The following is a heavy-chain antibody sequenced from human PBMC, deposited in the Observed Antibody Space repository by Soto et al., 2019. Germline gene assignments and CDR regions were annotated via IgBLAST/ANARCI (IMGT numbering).Heavy chain of an antibody. Sequence: QVQLVQSGAEVKKPGSSVKVSCKASGGTFSSYAISWVRQAPGQGLEWMGGIIPIFGTANYAQKFQGRVTITADESKSTAYMELSSLRSEDTAVYYCARVWAVAGTIGVYYYGMDVWGQGTTVTVSS. D-gene: IGHD6-19*01. CDR3: ARVWAVAGTIGVYYYGMDV. V-gene: IGHV1-69*01. J-gene: IGHJ6*02. CDR1: GGTFSSYA. CDR2: IIPIFGTA.